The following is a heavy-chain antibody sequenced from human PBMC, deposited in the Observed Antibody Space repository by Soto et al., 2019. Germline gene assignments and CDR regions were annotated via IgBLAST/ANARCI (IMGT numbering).Heavy chain of an antibody. CDR1: GGTFSSYA. CDR2: IIPIFGTA. Sequence: QVQLVQSGAEVKKPGSSVKVSCKASGGTFSSYAISWVRQAPGQGLEWMGGIIPIFGTANYAQKFQGRVMITADESTSTAYMELSSLRSEDTAVYYCASSPPAGYYGCNPFGAFDIWGQGTMVTVSS. J-gene: IGHJ3*02. CDR3: ASSPPAGYYGCNPFGAFDI. V-gene: IGHV1-69*01. D-gene: IGHD4-17*01.